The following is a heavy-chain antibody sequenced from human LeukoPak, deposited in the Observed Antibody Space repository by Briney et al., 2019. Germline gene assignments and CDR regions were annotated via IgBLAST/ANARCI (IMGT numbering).Heavy chain of an antibody. CDR3: AKDFGGSDYDWYFDL. CDR2: ITSSGNTT. CDR1: GFTFSFYA. V-gene: IGHV3-23*01. D-gene: IGHD1-26*01. Sequence: GGSLRVSCAASGFTFSFYAMSWVRQAPGKGLEWAAGITSSGNTTYYADPVKGRFTISRDNSRNILYLQMNSLRAEDTAIYYCAKDFGGSDYDWYFDLWGRGTVVTVSS. J-gene: IGHJ2*01.